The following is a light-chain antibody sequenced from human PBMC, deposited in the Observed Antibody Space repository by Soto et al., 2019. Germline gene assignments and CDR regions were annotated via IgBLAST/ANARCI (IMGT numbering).Light chain of an antibody. J-gene: IGLJ3*02. CDR1: SSDVGGYNY. CDR2: EVS. V-gene: IGLV2-14*01. CDR3: TSYTSSSTGV. Sequence: SALTQPASVSGSPGQSITISCTGTSSDVGGYNYVSWSQQPPGKAPNLMIYEVSNLPSGVSNRSSGAKSGNTASLDIAGLQAEDEAEYYCTSYTSSSTGVFGGGTKGTV.